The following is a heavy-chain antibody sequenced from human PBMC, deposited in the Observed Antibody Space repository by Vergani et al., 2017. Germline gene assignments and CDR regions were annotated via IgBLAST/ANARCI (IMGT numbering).Heavy chain of an antibody. Sequence: QVQLQQWGPGLLKPSETLSLTCAVSGGSLSGYYWSWIRLAPGKGLEWIGEINHSGTINYNPTLKSPFNVSIDTSRDHFSLELRSVSAADTAVYFCARRAERWETLLRDDFDVWGQGTFVTVSP. V-gene: IGHV4-34*01. D-gene: IGHD1-26*01. J-gene: IGHJ3*01. CDR1: GGSLSGYY. CDR2: INHSGTI. CDR3: ARRAERWETLLRDDFDV.